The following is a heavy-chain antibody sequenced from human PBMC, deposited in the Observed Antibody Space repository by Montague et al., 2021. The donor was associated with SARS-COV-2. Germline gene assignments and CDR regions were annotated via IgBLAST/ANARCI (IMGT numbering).Heavy chain of an antibody. V-gene: IGHV2-5*02. CDR1: GFSLSTGGVG. J-gene: IGHJ6*02. Sequence: PVLVKPAQTLTLTCTFSGFSLSTGGVGVGWIRQPPGKALEWLALIYWDDDKRYSPSLKSRLPITKDTSKNQVVLTMTNMDPVDTATNYCARRTYDILTGYDYGMDVWGQGTTVTGSS. CDR3: ARRTYDILTGYDYGMDV. CDR2: IYWDDDK. D-gene: IGHD3-9*01.